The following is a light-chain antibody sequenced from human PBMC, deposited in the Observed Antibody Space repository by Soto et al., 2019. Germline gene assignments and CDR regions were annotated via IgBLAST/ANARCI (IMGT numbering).Light chain of an antibody. CDR1: QVISTS. Sequence: DIQLTQSPSFLSPSIGESVTITCRASQVISTSLALYQVKPGKAPKLLIYAASTLESGVPSRFSATVSGTEFTLTISSLQPEDFAVYYCQQRNNYPITFGQGTRLEIK. CDR2: AAS. CDR3: QQRNNYPIT. V-gene: IGKV1-9*01. J-gene: IGKJ5*01.